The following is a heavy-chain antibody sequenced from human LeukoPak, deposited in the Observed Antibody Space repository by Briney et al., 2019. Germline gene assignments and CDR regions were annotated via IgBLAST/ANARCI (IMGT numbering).Heavy chain of an antibody. CDR3: AIDVLLWFGELLRSWFDP. D-gene: IGHD3-10*01. J-gene: IGHJ5*02. V-gene: IGHV4-39*01. CDR1: GGSISSSSYY. CDR2: IYYSGST. Sequence: PSETLSLTCTVSGGSISSSSYYWGWIRQPPGKGLEWIVSIYYSGSTYYNPSLKSRVTISVDTSKNQFSLKLSSVTAADTAVYYCAIDVLLWFGELLRSWFDPWGQGTLVTVSS.